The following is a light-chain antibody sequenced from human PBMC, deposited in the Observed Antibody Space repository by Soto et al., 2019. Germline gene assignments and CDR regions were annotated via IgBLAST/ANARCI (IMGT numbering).Light chain of an antibody. J-gene: IGKJ1*01. CDR3: QHYSLQT. CDR1: QSISSW. CDR2: KAS. Sequence: DIQLTQSPYFLSASVGDRVAITCRASQSISSWLAWYQQKPGKAPNLLIHKASHLESGVPSRFSGSGSGTEFTLTISRLEPEDSAVYFCQHYSLQTFGQGTKVDI. V-gene: IGKV1-5*03.